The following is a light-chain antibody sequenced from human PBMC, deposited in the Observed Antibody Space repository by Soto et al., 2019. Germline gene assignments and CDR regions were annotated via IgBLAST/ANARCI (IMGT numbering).Light chain of an antibody. V-gene: IGLV2-11*01. CDR3: FSYADSNTVAV. Sequence: QSALTQPRSVSGSPGQSVIISCTGTSSDVGGYNYVSWYQQHPGKVPKLIIYDVIKRPSGVPDRFSGSKSGNTASLTISGLQAEDDADYYCFSYADSNTVAVFGTGTKLTVL. CDR2: DVI. CDR1: SSDVGGYNY. J-gene: IGLJ1*01.